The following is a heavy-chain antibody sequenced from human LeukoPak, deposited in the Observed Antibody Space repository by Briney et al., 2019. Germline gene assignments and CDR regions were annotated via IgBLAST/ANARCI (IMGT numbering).Heavy chain of an antibody. D-gene: IGHD6-19*01. J-gene: IGHJ4*02. Sequence: PGGSLRLSCAASGFTFSSYWMSWVRQAPGKGLEWVSAISGSGGSTYYADSVKGRFTISRDNSKNTLYLQMNGLRAEDTAVYYCAKDVVAGTTGRFDYWGQGTLVTVSS. CDR3: AKDVVAGTTGRFDY. CDR1: GFTFSSYW. CDR2: ISGSGGST. V-gene: IGHV3-23*01.